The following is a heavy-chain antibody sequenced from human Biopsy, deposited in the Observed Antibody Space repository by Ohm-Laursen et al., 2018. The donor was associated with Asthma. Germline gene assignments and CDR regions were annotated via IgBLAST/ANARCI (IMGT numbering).Heavy chain of an antibody. V-gene: IGHV3-7*01. Sequence: GSLRLSCTASGFTFGDYCMSWVRQVPGQGLEWVANIKHDGSEKNHVDSLKGRFTISRDNAKNLLFLQMNSLRAEDTAVYYCARGGYCTSPTCPWGRYATDVWGQGTTVTVSS. J-gene: IGHJ6*02. CDR1: GFTFGDYC. D-gene: IGHD2-2*01. CDR2: IKHDGSEK. CDR3: ARGGYCTSPTCPWGRYATDV.